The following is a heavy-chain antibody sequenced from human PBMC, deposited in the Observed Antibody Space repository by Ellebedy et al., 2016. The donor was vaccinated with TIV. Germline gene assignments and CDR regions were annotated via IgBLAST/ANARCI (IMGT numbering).Heavy chain of an antibody. J-gene: IGHJ5*02. V-gene: IGHV1-18*01. CDR2: ISAYNGNT. CDR1: GYTFTSYG. CDR3: ARDRVGTTEIDP. D-gene: IGHD1-7*01. Sequence: ASVKVSXXASGYTFTSYGISWVRQAPGQGLEWMGWISAYNGNTNYAQKLQGRVTMTTDTSTSTAYMELRSLRSDDTAVYYCARDRVGTTEIDPWGQGTLVTVSS.